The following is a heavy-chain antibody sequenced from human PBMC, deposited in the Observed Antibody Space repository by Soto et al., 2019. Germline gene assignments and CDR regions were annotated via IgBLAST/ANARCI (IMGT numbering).Heavy chain of an antibody. CDR1: GGSFSGYQ. V-gene: IGHV4-34*01. J-gene: IGHJ6*03. CDR2: INDSGNI. D-gene: IGHD3-10*01. CDR3: ARGLILWFGELSRRGGYYYYMDV. Sequence: QVQLQQWGAGLLKPSETLSLTCAVYGGSFSGYQWSWIRQTPGKGLEWIGEINDSGNINYNPSLKIRVPVSLDTPKKQISRKVSSVTAADSAVYYCARGLILWFGELSRRGGYYYYMDVWGKGTTVTVSS.